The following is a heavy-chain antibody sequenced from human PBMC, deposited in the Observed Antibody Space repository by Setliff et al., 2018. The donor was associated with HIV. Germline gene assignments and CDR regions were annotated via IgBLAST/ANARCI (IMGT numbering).Heavy chain of an antibody. CDR2: INHSGST. J-gene: IGHJ4*01. D-gene: IGHD6-13*01. CDR1: GGSFSGYY. Sequence: SETLSLTCAVYGGSFSGYYWSWIRQPPEKGLEWIGEINHSGSTNYNPSLKSRVTMSIDTSKNQISLKLNSVTAADTATYYCARSNPGITAGLLAYWGPGTLVTVSS. V-gene: IGHV4-34*01. CDR3: ARSNPGITAGLLAY.